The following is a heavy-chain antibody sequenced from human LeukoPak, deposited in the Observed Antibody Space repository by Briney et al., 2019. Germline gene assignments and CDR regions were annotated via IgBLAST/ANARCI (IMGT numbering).Heavy chain of an antibody. J-gene: IGHJ3*02. D-gene: IGHD2-15*01. V-gene: IGHV3-7*03. Sequence: GGSLRLSCVASGFTFGNYWMRWVRQAPGKGLEWAANIDKEGNERSYVASVKGRFTISRDNAKNTLYLQINSLGAEDTAMYYCALYCSSANCHDAFDIWGRGTMVTVSS. CDR1: GFTFGNYW. CDR2: IDKEGNER. CDR3: ALYCSSANCHDAFDI.